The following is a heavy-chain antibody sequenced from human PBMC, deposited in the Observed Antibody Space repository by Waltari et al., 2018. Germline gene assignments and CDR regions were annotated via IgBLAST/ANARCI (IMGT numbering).Heavy chain of an antibody. Sequence: QVQLVQSGAEVKKPGSSVKVSCKASGGTFSSYAISWVRQAPGQGLEWMGGIIPIFGTANYAQKFQGRVTSTADESTSTAYMELSSLRSEDTAVYYCARVQVGAIRGYYYFDYWGQGTLVTVSS. D-gene: IGHD1-26*01. CDR1: GGTFSSYA. J-gene: IGHJ4*02. CDR3: ARVQVGAIRGYYYFDY. CDR2: IIPIFGTA. V-gene: IGHV1-69*01.